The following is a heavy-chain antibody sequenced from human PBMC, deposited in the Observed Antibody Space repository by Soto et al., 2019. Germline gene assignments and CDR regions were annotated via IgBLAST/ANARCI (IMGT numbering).Heavy chain of an antibody. D-gene: IGHD5-12*01. CDR2: ISGSGGST. Sequence: EVQLLESGGGLVQPGGSLRLSCAASGFTFSSYAMSWVRQAPGKGLEWVSAISGSGGSTYYADSVKGRFTISRDNSKNTLYLQMNSLRAEDTAVYYCAKVDSGYDSDTLRPFDYWGQGTLVTVSS. CDR1: GFTFSSYA. J-gene: IGHJ4*02. CDR3: AKVDSGYDSDTLRPFDY. V-gene: IGHV3-23*01.